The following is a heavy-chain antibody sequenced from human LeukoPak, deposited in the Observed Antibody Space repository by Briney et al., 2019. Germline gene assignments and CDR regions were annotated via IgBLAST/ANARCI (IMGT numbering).Heavy chain of an antibody. D-gene: IGHD1-26*01. CDR2: IYYSGGT. Sequence: SETLSLTCTVSGGSISSYYWSWIRQPPGKGLEWIGYIYYSGGTNYNPSLKSRVTISVDTSKNQFSLKLSSVTAADTAVYYCARVRVGAVDYWGQGTLVTVSS. CDR3: ARVRVGAVDY. V-gene: IGHV4-59*01. CDR1: GGSISSYY. J-gene: IGHJ4*02.